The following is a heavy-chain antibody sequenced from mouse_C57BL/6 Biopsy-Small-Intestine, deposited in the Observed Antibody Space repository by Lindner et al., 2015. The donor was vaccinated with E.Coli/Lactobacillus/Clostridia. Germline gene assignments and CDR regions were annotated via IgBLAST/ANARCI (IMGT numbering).Heavy chain of an antibody. CDR1: GYSFTGYY. CDR3: AKSTYYSNWGAMDY. CDR2: INPSTGGA. V-gene: IGHV1-42*01. J-gene: IGHJ4*01. Sequence: VQLQESGPELVKPGASVNISCKASGYSFTGYYMHWVKESPEKSLEYIGEINPSTGGATYNQKFKAKATLTVDKSSSTAFMQLKSLTSEDSAVYYCAKSTYYSNWGAMDYWGSRNLSHRLL. D-gene: IGHD2-5*01.